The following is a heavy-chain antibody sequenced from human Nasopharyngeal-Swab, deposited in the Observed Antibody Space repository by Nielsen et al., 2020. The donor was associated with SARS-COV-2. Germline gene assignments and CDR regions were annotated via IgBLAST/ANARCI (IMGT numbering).Heavy chain of an antibody. CDR3: AKANQLFWFGEFRNDAFDI. V-gene: IGHV3-30*18. CDR1: GFTFNNHA. D-gene: IGHD3-10*01. CDR2: ISYEGSKK. Sequence: GESLKISCAASGFTFNNHAIHWVRQAPGKGLEWVAVISYEGSKKYYVDSVRGRFIISRDYSKNTLFLQMNSLRPEDTAVYYCAKANQLFWFGEFRNDAFDIWGQGTMVTVSS. J-gene: IGHJ3*02.